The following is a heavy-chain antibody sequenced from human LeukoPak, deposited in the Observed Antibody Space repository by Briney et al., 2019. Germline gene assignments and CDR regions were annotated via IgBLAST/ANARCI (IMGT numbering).Heavy chain of an antibody. J-gene: IGHJ4*02. Sequence: PGGSLRLSCAVSGITLSNYGMSWVRQAPGKGLEWVAGISDSGGRTNYADSVKGRFTISRDNPKNTLYLQMNSLRPEDTAVYFCAKRGVVIRAILVGFHKEAYYFDSWGQGVLVTVSS. CDR3: AKRGVVIRAILVGFHKEAYYFDS. D-gene: IGHD2-21*01. V-gene: IGHV3-23*01. CDR1: GITLSNYG. CDR2: ISDSGGRT.